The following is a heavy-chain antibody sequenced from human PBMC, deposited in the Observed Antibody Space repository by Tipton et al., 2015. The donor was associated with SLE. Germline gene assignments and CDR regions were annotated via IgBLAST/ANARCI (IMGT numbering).Heavy chain of an antibody. V-gene: IGHV3-11*01. D-gene: IGHD3-22*01. CDR3: ARALGSYYDTAGLLDAFDV. CDR2: ISSSGSVI. Sequence: SGVIFTDYYMSWIRQAPGKGLEWVSYISSSGSVIYYADSVKGRFTISRDNTKNSLYLQMNSLRPEDTAVYYCARALGSYYDTAGLLDAFDVWGQGTMVTVSS. J-gene: IGHJ3*01. CDR1: GVIFTDYY.